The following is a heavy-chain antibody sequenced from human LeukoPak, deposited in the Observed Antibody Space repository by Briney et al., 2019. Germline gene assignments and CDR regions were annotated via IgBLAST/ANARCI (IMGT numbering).Heavy chain of an antibody. V-gene: IGHV1-2*02. J-gene: IGHJ4*02. CDR2: INPNSGGT. CDR1: GYTFTGYY. Sequence: ASVKVSCKASGYTFTGYYMHWVRQAPGQGLEWMGWINPNSGGTNYAQKFQGRVTMTRDTSISTAYMELSSLRSEDTAVYYCASGHNTDGLFLYYFDYWGQGTLVTVSS. CDR3: ASGHNTDGLFLYYFDY. D-gene: IGHD3-22*01.